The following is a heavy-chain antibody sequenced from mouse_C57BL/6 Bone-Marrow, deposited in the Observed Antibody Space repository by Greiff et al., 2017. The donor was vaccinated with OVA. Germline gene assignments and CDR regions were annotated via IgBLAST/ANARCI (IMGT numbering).Heavy chain of an antibody. CDR3: ARFGLLNFDY. V-gene: IGHV1-26*01. CDR2: INPNNGGT. D-gene: IGHD1-1*01. CDR1: GYTFTDYY. Sequence: VQLQQSGPELVKPGASVKISCKASGYTFTDYYMNWVKQSHGKSLEWIGDINPNNGGTSYNQKFKGKATLTVDKSSSTAYMELRSLTSEDSAVYYCARFGLLNFDYWGQGTTLTVSS. J-gene: IGHJ2*01.